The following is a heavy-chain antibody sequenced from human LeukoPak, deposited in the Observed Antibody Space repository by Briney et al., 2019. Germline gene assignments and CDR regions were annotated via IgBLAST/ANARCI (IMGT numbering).Heavy chain of an antibody. J-gene: IGHJ3*02. CDR3: ARVSEMGWYSSGYYSPGAFDI. Sequence: SETLSLTCTVSGGSISSSSYYWGWIRQPPGKGLEWIGSIYYSGSTYYNPSLKSRVTISVDTSKNQFSLKLSSVTAADTAVYYCARVSEMGWYSSGYYSPGAFDIWGQGTMVTVSS. V-gene: IGHV4-39*01. CDR2: IYYSGST. D-gene: IGHD3-22*01. CDR1: GGSISSSSYY.